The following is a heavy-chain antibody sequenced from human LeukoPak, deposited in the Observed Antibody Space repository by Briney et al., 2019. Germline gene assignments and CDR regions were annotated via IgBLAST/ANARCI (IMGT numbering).Heavy chain of an antibody. D-gene: IGHD3-9*01. J-gene: IGHJ6*02. Sequence: GGSLRLSCAASGFTFSTYGMHWVRQAPGKGLEWVAVISYDGSNKYYADSVKGRFTISRDNSKNTLCLQMNSLRAEDTAVYYCARQSEGRYFDWKVPMDVWGQGTTVTVSS. CDR2: ISYDGSNK. CDR3: ARQSEGRYFDWKVPMDV. CDR1: GFTFSTYG. V-gene: IGHV3-30*03.